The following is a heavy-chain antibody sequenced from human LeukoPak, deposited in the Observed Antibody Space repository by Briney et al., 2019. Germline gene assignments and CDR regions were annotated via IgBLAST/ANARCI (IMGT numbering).Heavy chain of an antibody. CDR3: AREYSSGWYAPSTFYYGMDV. Sequence: ASVKVSCKASGYTFTTYGISWVRQAPGQGLEWMGWISAYNGNTNYAQKLQGRVTMTTDTSTSTAYMELRSLRSDDTAVYYCAREYSSGWYAPSTFYYGMDVWGQGTTVTVSS. CDR1: GYTFTTYG. CDR2: ISAYNGNT. J-gene: IGHJ6*02. D-gene: IGHD6-19*01. V-gene: IGHV1-18*01.